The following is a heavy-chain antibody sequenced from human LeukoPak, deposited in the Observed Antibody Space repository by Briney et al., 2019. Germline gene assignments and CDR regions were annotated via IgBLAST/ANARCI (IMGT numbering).Heavy chain of an antibody. D-gene: IGHD3-10*01. Sequence: SETLSLTCTVSGGSISSYHWSWLRQPAGKGLEWIGRIYSRGSTNYNPSLKSRVTISVDTSKNQFSLKLSSVTAADTAVYYCAREGLNMVRGVIPKEAWGWFDPWGQGTLVTVSS. V-gene: IGHV4-4*07. CDR2: IYSRGST. CDR3: AREGLNMVRGVIPKEAWGWFDP. J-gene: IGHJ5*02. CDR1: GGSISSYH.